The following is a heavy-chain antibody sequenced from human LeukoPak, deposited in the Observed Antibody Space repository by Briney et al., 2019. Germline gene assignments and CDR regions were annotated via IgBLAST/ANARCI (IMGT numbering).Heavy chain of an antibody. Sequence: SVKVSCKASGGTFSSYAISWVRQAPGQGLEWMGGIIPIFGTANYAQKFQGRVTITTDESTSTAYMELSSLRSEDTAVYYCAIDRIAARERSDYWGQRTLVTVSS. V-gene: IGHV1-69*05. J-gene: IGHJ4*02. CDR2: IIPIFGTA. CDR3: AIDRIAARERSDY. D-gene: IGHD6-13*01. CDR1: GGTFSSYA.